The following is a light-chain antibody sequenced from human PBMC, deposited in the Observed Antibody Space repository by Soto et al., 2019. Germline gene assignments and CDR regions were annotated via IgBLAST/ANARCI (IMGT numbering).Light chain of an antibody. CDR2: DAS. CDR3: QQRSNWAIT. J-gene: IGKJ5*01. CDR1: QSVSSY. V-gene: IGKV3-11*01. Sequence: EMGLTQSPGALSLSLGERATLSCRASQSVSSYLAWYQQKPGQAPRLLIYDASNRATGIPARFSGSGSGTDFTLTISSLEPEDFAVYYCQQRSNWAITFGQGTRLEIK.